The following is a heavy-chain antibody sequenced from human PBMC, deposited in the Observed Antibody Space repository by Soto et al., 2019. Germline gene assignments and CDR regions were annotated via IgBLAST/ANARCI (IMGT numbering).Heavy chain of an antibody. J-gene: IGHJ6*02. CDR2: IVQSGDVT. CDR1: EFTFSNYA. D-gene: IGHD3-10*01. Sequence: GGSLRLSCVASEFTFSNYAMSWVRQAPGKGLEWVSIIVQSGDVTYYADSVKGRFTISRDNAKTSLYLQMNSLRAEDTALYYCAKDRGSGSYAANYYYYGMDVWGQGTTVTVSS. CDR3: AKDRGSGSYAANYYYYGMDV. V-gene: IGHV3-20*04.